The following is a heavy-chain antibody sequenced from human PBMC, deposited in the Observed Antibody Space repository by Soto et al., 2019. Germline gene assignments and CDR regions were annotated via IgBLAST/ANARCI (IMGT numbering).Heavy chain of an antibody. CDR3: ATVGGDY. CDR2: ISSSSSTI. V-gene: IGHV3-48*01. CDR1: GFTFSSYS. J-gene: IGHJ4*02. Sequence: PGGSLTRSCAPSGFTFSSYSMNWVRQAPGKGLEWVSYISSSSSTIYYADSVKGRFTISRDNAKNSLYLQMNSLRAKDTAVYYCATVGGDYWGQGTLVTVSS. D-gene: IGHD2-15*01.